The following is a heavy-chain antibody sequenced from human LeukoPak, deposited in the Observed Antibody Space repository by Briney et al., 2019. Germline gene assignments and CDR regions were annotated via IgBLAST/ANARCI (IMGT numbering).Heavy chain of an antibody. Sequence: PGGSLRLSCAASGFTVSSNYMNWVRQAPGKGLEWVSVLYSGGDTYYADSVKGRFTISRDNSKNTLYLQMNSLRAEDTAVYYCASGDILTGYFLGWGQGTLVTVSS. CDR3: ASGDILTGYFLG. J-gene: IGHJ4*02. V-gene: IGHV3-66*01. CDR1: GFTVSSNY. D-gene: IGHD3-9*01. CDR2: LYSGGDT.